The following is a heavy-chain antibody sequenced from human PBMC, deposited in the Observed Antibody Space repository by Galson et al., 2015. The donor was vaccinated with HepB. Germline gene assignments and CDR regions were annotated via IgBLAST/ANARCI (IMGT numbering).Heavy chain of an antibody. J-gene: IGHJ4*02. CDR3: ARNIAAHSGDY. Sequence: QSGAEVKQPGESLKISCKTSGYSLAPYWIGWVRQVPGKGLEWMGIIYPVDSDTRYSPSFQGQVTISADKSISTAYLQWSSLKASDTAMYFCARNIAAHSGDYWGQGTLVNV. D-gene: IGHD5-12*01. CDR1: GYSLAPYW. V-gene: IGHV5-51*03. CDR2: IYPVDSDT.